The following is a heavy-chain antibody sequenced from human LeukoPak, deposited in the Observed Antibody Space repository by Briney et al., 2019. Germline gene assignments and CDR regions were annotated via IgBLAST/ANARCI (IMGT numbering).Heavy chain of an antibody. Sequence: GGSLRLSCAASEFTFSDYYMSWIRQAPGKGLEWVSYISSSGSTIYYADSVKGRFTISRDNAKNSLYLQMNSLRAEDTAVYYCARLWGWLQDDAFDIWGQGTMVTVSS. CDR3: ARLWGWLQDDAFDI. CDR2: ISSSGSTI. J-gene: IGHJ3*02. D-gene: IGHD5-24*01. CDR1: EFTFSDYY. V-gene: IGHV3-11*04.